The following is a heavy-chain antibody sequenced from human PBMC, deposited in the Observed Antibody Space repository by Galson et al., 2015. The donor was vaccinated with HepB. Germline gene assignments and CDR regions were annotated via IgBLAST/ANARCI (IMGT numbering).Heavy chain of an antibody. D-gene: IGHD3-22*01. Sequence: SLRLSCAASGFTFSSYAMSWVRQAPGKGLEWVSGISWNSGTIDYADSMKGRFTISRDNAKNSLYLQMNSLRPEDTALYYCAKTWGYDSSGVFHGYYFDYWGQGTLVTVSS. CDR3: AKTWGYDSSGVFHGYYFDY. J-gene: IGHJ4*02. CDR2: ISWNSGTI. CDR1: GFTFSSYA. V-gene: IGHV3-9*01.